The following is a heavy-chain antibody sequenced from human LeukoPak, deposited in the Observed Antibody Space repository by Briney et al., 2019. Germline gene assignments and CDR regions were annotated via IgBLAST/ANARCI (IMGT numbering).Heavy chain of an antibody. CDR1: GGSISSYY. D-gene: IGHD5-24*01. CDR2: IYYSGST. Sequence: PSETLSLTCTVSGGSISSYYWSWIRQPPGKGLEWIGYIYYSGSTNYNPSLKSRVTISVDTSKNQFSLKLSSVTAADTAVYYCARKRWLHLSDWLDPWGQGTLVTVSS. J-gene: IGHJ5*02. V-gene: IGHV4-59*01. CDR3: ARKRWLHLSDWLDP.